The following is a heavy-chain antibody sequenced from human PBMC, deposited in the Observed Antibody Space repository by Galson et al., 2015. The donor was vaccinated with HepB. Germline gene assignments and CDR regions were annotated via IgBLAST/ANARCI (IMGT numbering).Heavy chain of an antibody. CDR2: INPNSGGT. CDR1: GSTFTGYY. J-gene: IGHJ4*02. CDR3: ARDDDYDILTGPTGGVDY. Sequence: SVKVSCKAPGSTFTGYYMHWVRQAPGQGLEWMGRINPNSGGTNYAQKFQGRVTMTRDTSISTAYMELSRLRSDDTAVYYCARDDDYDILTGPTGGVDYWGQGTLVTVS. D-gene: IGHD3-9*01. V-gene: IGHV1-2*06.